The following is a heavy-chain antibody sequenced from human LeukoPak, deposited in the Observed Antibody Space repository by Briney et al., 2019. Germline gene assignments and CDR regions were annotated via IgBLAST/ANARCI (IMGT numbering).Heavy chain of an antibody. CDR1: GYTYTSYG. J-gene: IGHJ3*02. D-gene: IGHD5-24*01. V-gene: IGHV1-18*01. Sequence: ASVKVSCKASGYTYTSYGITWVRQAPGQGVEWMGWINANNGNTNYAQNLQGRVTMTSDTSTSTAYMEMRSLRSDDTAVYYCARDWLHADDAFDIWGQGTMVTVSS. CDR2: INANNGNT. CDR3: ARDWLHADDAFDI.